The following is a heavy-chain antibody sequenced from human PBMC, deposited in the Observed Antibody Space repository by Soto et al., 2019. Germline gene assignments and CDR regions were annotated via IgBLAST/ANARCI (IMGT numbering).Heavy chain of an antibody. D-gene: IGHD1-1*01. CDR3: ARGSGIVALPGELEDVKYDY. Sequence: QGQQQQWGAVLVKPSETLSLSCAVYGQSFSGHSWAWIRQPPGKGLEWIGEINESGSTYYNPSLKSRVTISTDTSKNQFSLKLSSVSAADTAAYFCARGSGIVALPGELEDVKYDYWGQGTLVNVSS. V-gene: IGHV4-34*01. CDR2: INESGST. CDR1: GQSFSGHS. J-gene: IGHJ4*02.